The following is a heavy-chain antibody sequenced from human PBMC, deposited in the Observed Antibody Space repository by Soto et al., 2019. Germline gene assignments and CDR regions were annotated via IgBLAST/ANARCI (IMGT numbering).Heavy chain of an antibody. CDR2: IYYSGST. J-gene: IGHJ5*02. CDR1: GFTISSGGYY. Sequence: SETLSLTCTVSGFTISSGGYYWSWIRQHPGKGLEWIGYIYYSGSTYYNPSLKSRVTISVDTSKNHFFLKLSSVTAADTAVYYCARFPRWFDPWGQGTLVTVSS. CDR3: ARFPRWFDP. V-gene: IGHV4-31*03.